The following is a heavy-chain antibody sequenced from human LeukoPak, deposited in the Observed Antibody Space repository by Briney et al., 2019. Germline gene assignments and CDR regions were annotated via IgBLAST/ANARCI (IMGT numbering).Heavy chain of an antibody. D-gene: IGHD4-17*01. CDR1: GGPISSGSYY. Sequence: SQTLSLTCTVSGGPISSGSYYWSWIRQPAGKGLEWIGRIYTSGSTNYNPSLKSRVTISVDTSKNQFSLKLSSVTAADTAVYYCARRAMAGTIFDYWGQGTLVTVSS. CDR3: ARRAMAGTIFDY. V-gene: IGHV4-61*02. CDR2: IYTSGST. J-gene: IGHJ4*02.